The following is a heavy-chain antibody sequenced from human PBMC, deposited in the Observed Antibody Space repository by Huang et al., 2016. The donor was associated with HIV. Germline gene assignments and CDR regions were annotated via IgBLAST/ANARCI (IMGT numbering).Heavy chain of an antibody. CDR1: GGSMSSYY. D-gene: IGHD6-6*01. CDR2: IYYSGRT. V-gene: IGHV4-59*01. CDR3: ASASIAARRWFDP. Sequence: QVQLQESGPGLVKPSETLSLTCTVSGGSMSSYYWSWIRQPTGKGLEWIGYIYYSGRTNYNPSLKSRVTISVDTSKNQFSLRLSSVTAADTAVYYCASASIAARRWFDPWGQGSLVTVSS. J-gene: IGHJ5*02.